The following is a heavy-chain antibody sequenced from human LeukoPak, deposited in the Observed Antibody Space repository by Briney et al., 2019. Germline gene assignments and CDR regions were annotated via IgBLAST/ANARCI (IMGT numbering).Heavy chain of an antibody. V-gene: IGHV4-59*12. D-gene: IGHD2/OR15-2a*01. CDR1: GGSISSYY. CDR2: IYYSGST. CDR3: ARDTFLNYWYFDL. J-gene: IGHJ2*01. Sequence: SETLSLTCTVSGGSISSYYWSWIRQPPGKGLEWIGYIYYSGSTNYNPSLKSRVTISVDTSKNQFSLKLSSVTAADTAVYYCARDTFLNYWYFDLWGRGTLVTVSS.